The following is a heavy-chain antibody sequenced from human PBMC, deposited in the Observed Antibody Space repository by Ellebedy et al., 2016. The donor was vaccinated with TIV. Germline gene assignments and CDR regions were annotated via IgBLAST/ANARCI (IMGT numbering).Heavy chain of an antibody. CDR2: INQDGSEK. D-gene: IGHD4-17*01. CDR3: ATDGSYGDYLSPTHAFVI. J-gene: IGHJ3*02. CDR1: RFSLSSYW. Sequence: LSLTCAASRFSLSSYWLSWVRQAPGKGLEWVANINQDGSEKHYVDSVKGRFTISRDNAKNSLYLQMNSLRVEDTAVYYCATDGSYGDYLSPTHAFVIWGQGTMVTVSS. V-gene: IGHV3-7*01.